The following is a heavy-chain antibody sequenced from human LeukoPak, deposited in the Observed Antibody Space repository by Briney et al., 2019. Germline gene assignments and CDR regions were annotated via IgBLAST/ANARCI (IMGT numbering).Heavy chain of an antibody. D-gene: IGHD5-18*01. CDR2: IYGGDST. CDR3: AKDGGYSYGYGFDY. Sequence: PGGSLRLSCAASGFSVSNNYMSWVRQAPGKGLGWVSVIYGGDSTYYADSVKGRFTISRDNSRNTLYLQMSRLRAEDTAIYYCAKDGGYSYGYGFDYWGQGTLVTVSS. CDR1: GFSVSNNY. J-gene: IGHJ4*02. V-gene: IGHV3-53*01.